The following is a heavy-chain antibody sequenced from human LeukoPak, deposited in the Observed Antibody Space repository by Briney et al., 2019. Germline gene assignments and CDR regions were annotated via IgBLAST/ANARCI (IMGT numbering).Heavy chain of an antibody. V-gene: IGHV1-46*01. Sequence: VASVKVSCKASGYTFTTYYMHWVRQAPGQGLEWMGIINPSGGSTSYAQKFQGRVTMTRDTSTSTVYMELSSLRSEDTAVYYCARSTIFGVAEGALDYWGQGTLVTVSS. D-gene: IGHD3-3*01. CDR1: GYTFTTYY. CDR3: ARSTIFGVAEGALDY. CDR2: INPSGGST. J-gene: IGHJ4*02.